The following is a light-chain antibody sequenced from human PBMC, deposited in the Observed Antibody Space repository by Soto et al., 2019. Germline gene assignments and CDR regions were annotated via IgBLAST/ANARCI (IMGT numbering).Light chain of an antibody. Sequence: EKVMTQSPAALSVSPGERATLSCRASQSVNSNLDWYQRKPGQAPRLLLYGASTRATGIPARFSGSASGTEFTLTISSLQSEDSAVYYCQHYNDSPRTFGGGTKVEIK. CDR3: QHYNDSPRT. CDR2: GAS. CDR1: QSVNSN. J-gene: IGKJ4*01. V-gene: IGKV3-15*01.